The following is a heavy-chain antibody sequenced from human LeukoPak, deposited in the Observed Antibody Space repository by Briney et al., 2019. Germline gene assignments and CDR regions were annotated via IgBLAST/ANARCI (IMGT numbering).Heavy chain of an antibody. CDR3: AALDHGHDY. CDR1: GFTFSSYW. J-gene: IGHJ4*02. Sequence: PGGSLRLSCVASGFTFSSYWMHWVRQAPGKGLVWVSRINSDGSSTKCADSGKGRFTISRDNAKNTLYLQMNSLRAEDTAVYYCAALDHGHDYWGQGTLVTVSS. CDR2: INSDGSST. V-gene: IGHV3-74*03.